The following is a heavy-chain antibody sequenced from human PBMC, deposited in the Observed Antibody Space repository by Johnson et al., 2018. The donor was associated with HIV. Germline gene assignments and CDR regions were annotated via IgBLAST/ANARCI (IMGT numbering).Heavy chain of an antibody. J-gene: IGHJ3*02. D-gene: IGHD4-17*01. CDR1: GFTFSSYG. Sequence: QVQLVESGGGVVQPGGSLRLSCAASGFTFSSYGMHWVRQAPGKGREWVAVIWYDGSNKYSADSVRGRFTISRDNSKNTLYLQMNSLRAEDTAVYYCARMTTTVSHHDAFDIWGQGTMVTVSS. V-gene: IGHV3-33*08. CDR2: IWYDGSNK. CDR3: ARMTTTVSHHDAFDI.